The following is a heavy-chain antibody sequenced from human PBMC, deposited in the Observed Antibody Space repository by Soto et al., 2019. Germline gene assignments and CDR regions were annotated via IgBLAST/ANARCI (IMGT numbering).Heavy chain of an antibody. CDR1: GDSVSSNSAG. CDR2: TYYRSKWYY. Sequence: QVQLQQSGQGLVKPSQTRSLTCAITGDSVSSNSAGWSWVRQSPSRGLEWLGRTYYRSKWYYEYAVSMRGRITINTDTSKDQYSLQLNSVTPEDTAVYFCARGEQYSGRIFDYWGQGTLVTVSS. CDR3: ARGEQYSGRIFDY. J-gene: IGHJ4*01. D-gene: IGHD1-26*01. V-gene: IGHV6-1*01.